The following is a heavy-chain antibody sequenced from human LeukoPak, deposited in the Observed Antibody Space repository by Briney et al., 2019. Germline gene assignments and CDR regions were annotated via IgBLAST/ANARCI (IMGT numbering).Heavy chain of an antibody. V-gene: IGHV1-18*01. D-gene: IGHD5-18*01. CDR3: ARDPPDTAMVTPGDY. CDR2: ISVYNGNT. J-gene: IGHJ4*02. CDR1: GYTFTSYG. Sequence: ASVKVSCKASGYTFTSYGISWVRQAPGPGLEWMGWISVYNGNTNYAQKLQSRVTMTTDTSTRTAYMELRSMRSDDTAVYYCARDPPDTAMVTPGDYWGQGTLVTVSS.